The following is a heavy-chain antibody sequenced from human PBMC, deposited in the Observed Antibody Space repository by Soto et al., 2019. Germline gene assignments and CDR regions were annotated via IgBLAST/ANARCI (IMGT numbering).Heavy chain of an antibody. J-gene: IGHJ6*02. CDR3: ARDASGETANPSGWSDKSYYYYGLDV. D-gene: IGHD6-19*01. V-gene: IGHV1-18*01. CDR2: ISAYNGNT. Sequence: ASVKVSCKASGYTFTSYGISWVRQAPGQGLEWMGWISAYNGNTNYAQKLQGRVTMTTDTSTSTAYMELRSLRSDDTAVYYCARDASGETANPSGWSDKSYYYYGLDVWGQGTTVTVSS. CDR1: GYTFTSYG.